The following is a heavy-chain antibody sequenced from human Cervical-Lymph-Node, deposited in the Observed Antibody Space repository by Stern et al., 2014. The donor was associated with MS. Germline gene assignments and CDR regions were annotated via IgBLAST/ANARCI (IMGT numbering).Heavy chain of an antibody. Sequence: QVQLVQSGAEVKKPGASVKISCKASGYSFRNYYIDWVRQAPGQGLEWLGIINPSGGSTTHAQRFQGRVTMTADTSTSTVYLDLSSLRSEDTAVYYCAREGYLYDSSGYLNYWGQGTVVSVSS. CDR3: AREGYLYDSSGYLNY. CDR2: INPSGGST. V-gene: IGHV1-46*01. CDR1: GYSFRNYY. D-gene: IGHD3-22*01. J-gene: IGHJ4*02.